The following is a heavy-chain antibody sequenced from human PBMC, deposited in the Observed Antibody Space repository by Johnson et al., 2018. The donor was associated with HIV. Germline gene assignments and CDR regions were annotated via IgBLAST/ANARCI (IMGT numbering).Heavy chain of an antibody. CDR3: AKDSEVSGYQPDAFDV. V-gene: IGHV3-13*01. D-gene: IGHD3-3*01. J-gene: IGHJ3*01. Sequence: VQLVESGGGLVQPGGSLRLSCAASGFSSRSYDMHWVRQRTGKGLEWVSGIGTAGDTYYPASVKGRFTISRDNSKNTLYLQMNSLRAEDKAVYYCAKDSEVSGYQPDAFDVWGQGTMVTVSS. CDR1: GFSSRSYD. CDR2: IGTAGDT.